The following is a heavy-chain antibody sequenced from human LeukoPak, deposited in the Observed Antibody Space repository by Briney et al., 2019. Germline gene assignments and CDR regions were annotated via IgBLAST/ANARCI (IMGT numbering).Heavy chain of an antibody. D-gene: IGHD6-13*01. J-gene: IGHJ4*02. CDR1: GFTVSSKY. V-gene: IGHV3-30-3*01. CDR2: ISYDGSNK. Sequence: GGSLRLSCAASGFTVSSKYMNWVRQAPGKGLEWVAVISYDGSNKYYADSVKGRFTISRDNSKNTLYLQMNSLRAEDTAVYYCARGIEGSSWYAGYYFDYWGQGTLVTGSS. CDR3: ARGIEGSSWYAGYYFDY.